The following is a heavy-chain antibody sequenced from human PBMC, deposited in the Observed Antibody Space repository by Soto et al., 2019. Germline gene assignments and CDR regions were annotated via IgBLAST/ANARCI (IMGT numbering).Heavy chain of an antibody. D-gene: IGHD6-13*01. CDR1: GGTFSSYA. J-gene: IGHJ6*02. CDR2: IIPIFGTA. Sequence: QLQLVQSGAEVKKPGSSVKVSCKASGGTFSSYAISWVRQAPGQGLEWMGGIIPIFGTANYAQKFQGRVTITADESTSTAYMELSSLRSEDTAVYYCARDRTAAGTAYYYYGMDVWGQGTTVTVSS. CDR3: ARDRTAAGTAYYYYGMDV. V-gene: IGHV1-69*01.